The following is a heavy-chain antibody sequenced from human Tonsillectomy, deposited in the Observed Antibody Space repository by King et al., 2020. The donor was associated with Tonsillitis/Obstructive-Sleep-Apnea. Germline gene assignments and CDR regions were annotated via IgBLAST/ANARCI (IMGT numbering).Heavy chain of an antibody. Sequence: QVQLVESGGGVVQPGRSLRLYCAASGFSFRSYAMHWVRQAPGKGLEWVGFTSFDGSDAYYADSVRGRFTISRDNSRKTLHLQMNSLRAEDTAVYYCATQGAGAQALHDFDFWGQGTMVTVSS. CDR2: TSFDGSDA. D-gene: IGHD1-26*01. J-gene: IGHJ3*01. V-gene: IGHV3-30*04. CDR1: GFSFRSYA. CDR3: ATQGAGAQALHDFDF.